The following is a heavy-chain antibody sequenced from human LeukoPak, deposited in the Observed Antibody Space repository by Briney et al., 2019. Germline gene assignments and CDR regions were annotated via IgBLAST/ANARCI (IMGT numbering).Heavy chain of an antibody. J-gene: IGHJ4*02. CDR1: GFTFSSCA. Sequence: GGSLRLSCAASGFTFSSCAMSWVRQAPGKGLEWVAVMSLDGSNRYYADSVRGRFTISRDDSKSTLYLQMDSLRPEDTAVYYCAKWGGVVDTAMIAGRIFDYWGQGTLVTVSS. CDR3: AKWGGVVDTAMIAGRIFDY. D-gene: IGHD5-18*01. V-gene: IGHV3-30*18. CDR2: MSLDGSNR.